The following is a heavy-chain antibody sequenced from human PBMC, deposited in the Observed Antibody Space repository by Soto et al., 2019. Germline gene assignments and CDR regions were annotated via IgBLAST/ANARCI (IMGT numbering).Heavy chain of an antibody. CDR2: INAGNGNT. V-gene: IGHV1-3*01. CDR1: GYTFTSYA. CDR3: ARRSIATRYFDY. Sequence: QVQLVQSGAEVKKPGASVKVSCKASGYTFTSYAMHWVRQAPGQSLEWMGWINAGNGNTKYSQKFQGRVTITRDTSASTTYMELSSLRSEDTAVYSCARRSIATRYFDYWGQGTLVTVSS. J-gene: IGHJ4*02. D-gene: IGHD6-6*01.